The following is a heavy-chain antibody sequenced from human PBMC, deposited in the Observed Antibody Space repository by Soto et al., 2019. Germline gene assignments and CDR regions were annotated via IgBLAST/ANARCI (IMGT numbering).Heavy chain of an antibody. Sequence: ASVEVSCKASGYTFASCARRWVRQAPGQRLEWMGWINAGNGNTKYSQKFQGRVTITRDTSASTAYMELSSLRSEGTAVYYCARSIVVVTALDYWGQGTLVTVSS. CDR3: ARSIVVVTALDY. J-gene: IGHJ4*02. CDR2: INAGNGNT. D-gene: IGHD2-21*02. CDR1: GYTFASCA. V-gene: IGHV1-3*01.